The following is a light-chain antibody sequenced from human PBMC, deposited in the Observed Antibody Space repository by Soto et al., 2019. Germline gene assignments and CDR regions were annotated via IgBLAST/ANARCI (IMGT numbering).Light chain of an antibody. CDR3: QQYNNWPPWT. J-gene: IGKJ1*01. CDR2: HAS. Sequence: EIVMTQSPATVSVSPGERATLSCRAGQSVSDKLAWYQQKPGQAPRLLIYHASARATGIPARFSGSGSGTEFTLTISGLQSEDFAVYYCQQYNNWPPWTFGQGTKVDI. V-gene: IGKV3-15*01. CDR1: QSVSDK.